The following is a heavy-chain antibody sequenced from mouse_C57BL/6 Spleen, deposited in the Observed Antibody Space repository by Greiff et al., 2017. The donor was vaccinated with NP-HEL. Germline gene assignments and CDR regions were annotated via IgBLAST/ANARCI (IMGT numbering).Heavy chain of an antibody. CDR1: GFNIKDYY. J-gene: IGHJ1*03. CDR2: IDPEDGDT. CDR3: TSIYYYGSSVWYFDV. V-gene: IGHV14-1*01. Sequence: VQLQQSGAELVRPGASVKLSCTASGFNIKDYYMHWVKQRPEQGLEWIGRIDPEDGDTEYAPKFQGKATMTADTSSNTAYLQLSSLTSEDTAVYYCTSIYYYGSSVWYFDVWGTGTTVTVSS. D-gene: IGHD1-1*01.